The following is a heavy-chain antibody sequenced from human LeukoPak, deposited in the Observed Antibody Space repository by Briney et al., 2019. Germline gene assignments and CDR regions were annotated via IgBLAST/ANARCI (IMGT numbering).Heavy chain of an antibody. V-gene: IGHV4-59*11. Sequence: SETLSLTCTVSGGSISSHYWSWIRQPPGKGLEWIGYIYYSGSTNYNPPLKSRVTISVDTSKNQFSLKLSSVTAADTAVYYCAREGTYPYYYYYMDVWGKGTTVTVSS. CDR1: GGSISSHY. D-gene: IGHD1/OR15-1a*01. J-gene: IGHJ6*03. CDR2: IYYSGST. CDR3: AREGTYPYYYYYMDV.